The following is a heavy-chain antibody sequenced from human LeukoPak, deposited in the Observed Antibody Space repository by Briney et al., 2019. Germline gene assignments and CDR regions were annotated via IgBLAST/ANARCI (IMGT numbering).Heavy chain of an antibody. J-gene: IGHJ4*02. CDR1: GYSFTSYG. D-gene: IGHD4-23*01. Sequence: ASVKVSCKASGYSFTSYGISWVRQAPGQGLEWMGWISAYNGDTNYAQKLQGRVTMTTDTSTSTAYMELRSLRSDDTAVYYCARESTVVTASYVDYWGQGTLVTVSA. CDR2: ISAYNGDT. CDR3: ARESTVVTASYVDY. V-gene: IGHV1-18*01.